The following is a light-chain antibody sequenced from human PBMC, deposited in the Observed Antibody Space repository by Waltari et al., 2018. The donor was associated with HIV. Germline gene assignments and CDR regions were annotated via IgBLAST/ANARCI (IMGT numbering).Light chain of an antibody. CDR3: CSYTTSITFV. Sequence: QSALTQPASVSGSPGQSITISCTGSRSDVGYYTYVSWYQQHPGKAPRLIIFDVTNRPSGVSDRFSGSKSGNTASLTISGLQPEDEADYYCCSYTTSITFVFGGGTKLTVL. V-gene: IGLV2-14*03. CDR2: DVT. CDR1: RSDVGYYTY. J-gene: IGLJ3*02.